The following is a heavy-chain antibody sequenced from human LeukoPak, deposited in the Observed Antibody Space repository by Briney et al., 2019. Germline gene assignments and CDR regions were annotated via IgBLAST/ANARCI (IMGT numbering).Heavy chain of an antibody. J-gene: IGHJ5*02. V-gene: IGHV3-7*04. CDR2: IKQEGSEI. D-gene: IGHD1-26*01. CDR1: ASSFSYYW. CDR3: ARGHSGRWFWWFGA. Sequence: DGPLRLSCSASASSFSYYWISWVRQVPGRELHWVPSIKQEGSEIYYVESVKGRFSISRDNDKNSLYLQMNSLRAEDTAVYYCARGHSGRWFWWFGAWGRGTLVTVSS.